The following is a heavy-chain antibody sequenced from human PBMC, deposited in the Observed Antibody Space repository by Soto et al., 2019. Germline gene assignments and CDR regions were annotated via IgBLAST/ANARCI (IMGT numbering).Heavy chain of an antibody. CDR3: ARERTGTTSMDV. J-gene: IGHJ6*02. D-gene: IGHD1-1*01. CDR1: GYTFTSYD. V-gene: IGHV1-8*01. Sequence: QVQLVQSGAEVKKPGASVKVSCKASGYTFTSYDINWVRQATGQGLEWMGWMNPNSGNTGYAQKFQGRVTMTRNTSISTAYMELRSLRSEDTTVYYCARERTGTTSMDVWGQGTTVTVSS. CDR2: MNPNSGNT.